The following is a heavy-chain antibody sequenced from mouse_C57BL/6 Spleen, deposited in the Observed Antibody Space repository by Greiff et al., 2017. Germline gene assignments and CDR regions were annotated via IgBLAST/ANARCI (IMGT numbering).Heavy chain of an antibody. V-gene: IGHV1-52*01. CDR1: GYTFTSYW. Sequence: QVQLQQPGAELVRPGSSVKLSCKASGYTFTSYWMHWVKQRPIQGLEWIGNIDPSDSETHYNQKFKDKATLTVEKSSSTAYMQLSSLTSEDSAVYYGARGHYYGSSYVDYWGQGTTLTVSS. CDR3: ARGHYYGSSYVDY. CDR2: IDPSDSET. D-gene: IGHD1-1*01. J-gene: IGHJ2*01.